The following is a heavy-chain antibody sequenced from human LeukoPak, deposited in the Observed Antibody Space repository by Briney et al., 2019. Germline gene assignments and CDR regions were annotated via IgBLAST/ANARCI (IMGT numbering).Heavy chain of an antibody. J-gene: IGHJ4*02. V-gene: IGHV3-33*01. CDR3: VRQKTAYEILTGYQFDY. CDR1: GFTFSSDG. Sequence: GGSLRLSCAASGFTFSSDGLHSVRQAPGKGLEWVAVIWYDGSNQYYADSVKGRFTISRDNSKNTLYLQMNSLRAEDTAVYYFVRQKTAYEILTGYQFDYWGQGTLVTVSS. D-gene: IGHD3-9*01. CDR2: IWYDGSNQ.